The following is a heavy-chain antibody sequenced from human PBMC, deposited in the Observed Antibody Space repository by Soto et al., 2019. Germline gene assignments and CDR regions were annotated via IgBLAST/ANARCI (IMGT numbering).Heavy chain of an antibody. CDR1: GYTFTGYY. D-gene: IGHD3-22*01. J-gene: IGHJ3*02. Sequence: QVQLVQSGAEVKKPGASVKVSCKASGYTFTGYYMHWVRQAPGQGLEWMGWINPNSGGTNYAQKFQGWVTMTRDTSNSTAYMELSRLRSDDTAVYYCARVSSQYYYDSSGPRYAFDIWGQGTMVTVSS. V-gene: IGHV1-2*04. CDR2: INPNSGGT. CDR3: ARVSSQYYYDSSGPRYAFDI.